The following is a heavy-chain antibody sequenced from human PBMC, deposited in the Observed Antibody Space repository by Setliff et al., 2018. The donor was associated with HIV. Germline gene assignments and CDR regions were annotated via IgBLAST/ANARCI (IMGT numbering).Heavy chain of an antibody. CDR2: LSGSGGST. CDR3: AKAQTSVSGSYYQYLQH. J-gene: IGHJ1*01. V-gene: IGHV3-23*01. D-gene: IGHD3-10*01. Sequence: PGGSLRLSCAASGFNFRTSGIHWVRQAPGKGLEWVSSLSGSGGSTYYADSVKGRFTISRDNSKNTLYLRMNSLRAEDTAVYYCAKAQTSVSGSYYQYLQHWGQGTLVTVSS. CDR1: GFNFRTSG.